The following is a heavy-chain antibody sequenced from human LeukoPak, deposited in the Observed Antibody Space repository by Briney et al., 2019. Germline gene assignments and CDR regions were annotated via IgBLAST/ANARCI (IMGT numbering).Heavy chain of an antibody. D-gene: IGHD5-18*01. CDR1: GFGFSSYG. J-gene: IGHJ4*02. Sequence: PGGSLRLSCAASGFGFSSYGMHWVRQAPGKGLEWVAVIWYDGSNKYYADSVKGRFTISRDNSKNTLYLQMNSLRAEDTAVYYCARDRGYSYGYGFDYWGQGTLVTVSS. V-gene: IGHV3-33*08. CDR3: ARDRGYSYGYGFDY. CDR2: IWYDGSNK.